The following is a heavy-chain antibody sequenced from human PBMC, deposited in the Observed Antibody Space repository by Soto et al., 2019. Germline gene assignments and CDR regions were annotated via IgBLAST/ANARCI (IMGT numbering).Heavy chain of an antibody. V-gene: IGHV3-23*01. CDR1: GYSFSSHA. CDR2: IGESGSPT. Sequence: EVQLLESGGGLVQPGGSLRLSCAASGYSFSSHAITWVRQAPGKGLEWVSSIGESGSPTYYADSVKGRFTISRDNSKNMLYLQMNSLRAEDTAVYYCVMGSSGALGEGVWGQGTLLTVSS. J-gene: IGHJ4*02. CDR3: VMGSSGALGEGV. D-gene: IGHD3-22*01.